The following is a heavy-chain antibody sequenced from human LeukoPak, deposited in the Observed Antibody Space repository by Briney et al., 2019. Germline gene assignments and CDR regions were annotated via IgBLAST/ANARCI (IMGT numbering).Heavy chain of an antibody. D-gene: IGHD4-23*01. J-gene: IGHJ6*02. CDR1: GFTFSSYS. CDR3: ARSTVVTTYYYYGMDV. CDR2: ISSSSSYI. V-gene: IGHV3-21*01. Sequence: PGGSLRLSCAASGFTFSSYSMTWVRQAPGKGLEWVSSISSSSSYIYYADSVKGRFTISRDSAKNSLYLQMNSLRAEDTAVYYCARSTVVTTYYYYGMDVWGQGTTVTVSS.